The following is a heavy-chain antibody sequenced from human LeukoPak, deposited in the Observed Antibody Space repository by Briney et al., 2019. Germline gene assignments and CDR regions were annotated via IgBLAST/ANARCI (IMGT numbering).Heavy chain of an antibody. J-gene: IGHJ4*02. CDR1: GFTFSSHA. V-gene: IGHV3-23*01. D-gene: IGHD1-1*01. Sequence: PGGSLRLSCVASGFTFSSHAMCWVRQAPGKRLEWVASIDISGGSTYYEDSVQGRFTISRDNSKNTLYLEMNSLRVEDTALYYCANEVRPNDYWGQGTLVTVSS. CDR2: IDISGGST. CDR3: ANEVRPNDY.